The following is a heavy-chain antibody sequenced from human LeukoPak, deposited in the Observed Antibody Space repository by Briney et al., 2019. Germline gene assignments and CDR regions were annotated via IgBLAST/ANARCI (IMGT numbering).Heavy chain of an antibody. J-gene: IGHJ5*02. Sequence: GGSLRLSCAASGFTFSSYGMHWVRQAPGKGLEWVAVISYDGSNKYYADSVKGRFTISRDNSKNTLYLQMNSLRAEDTAVYYCAKDRSPGLGYCSSTSCYWDWFDPWGQGTLVTVSS. CDR3: AKDRSPGLGYCSSTSCYWDWFDP. CDR1: GFTFSSYG. V-gene: IGHV3-30*18. CDR2: ISYDGSNK. D-gene: IGHD2-2*01.